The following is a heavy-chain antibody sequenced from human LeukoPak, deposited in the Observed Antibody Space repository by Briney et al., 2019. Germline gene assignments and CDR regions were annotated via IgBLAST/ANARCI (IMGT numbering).Heavy chain of an antibody. Sequence: GGSLRLSCAASGFAFSSFGMAWVRQAPGKGLAWVSAISGSGGTTYYADSVKGQFTISRDNSQNTLYLQVNSLRAEDTAVYYCAKEIADDSSGYYNNWFDPWGQGTLVTVSS. CDR2: ISGSGGTT. V-gene: IGHV3-23*01. CDR1: GFAFSSFG. J-gene: IGHJ5*02. D-gene: IGHD3-22*01. CDR3: AKEIADDSSGYYNNWFDP.